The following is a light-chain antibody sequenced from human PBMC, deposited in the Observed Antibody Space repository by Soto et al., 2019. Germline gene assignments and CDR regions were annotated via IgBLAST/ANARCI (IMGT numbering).Light chain of an antibody. CDR1: QTINNW. J-gene: IGKJ1*01. CDR3: QQYNSYPWT. Sequence: DIQMTQSPATLSASVGDRVTITCRASQTINNWLAWYQQKVGKAPELLIYQTSTLESGVPSRFSGSGSGTEFTLTISSLQPDDFATYYCQQYNSYPWTFGQGTKVEIK. V-gene: IGKV1-5*03. CDR2: QTS.